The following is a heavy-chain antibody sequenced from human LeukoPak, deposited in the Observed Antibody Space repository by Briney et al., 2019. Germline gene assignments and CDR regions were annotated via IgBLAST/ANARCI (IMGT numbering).Heavy chain of an antibody. D-gene: IGHD6-19*01. Sequence: SETLSLTCTVSGGSISSYYRSWIRQPPGKGLGGIGYIYYSGSTNYNPSLKSRVTISVDTSKNQFSLKLSSVTAADTAVYYCARAQWLVDYFDYWGQGTLVTVSS. V-gene: IGHV4-59*08. CDR2: IYYSGST. J-gene: IGHJ4*02. CDR1: GGSISSYY. CDR3: ARAQWLVDYFDY.